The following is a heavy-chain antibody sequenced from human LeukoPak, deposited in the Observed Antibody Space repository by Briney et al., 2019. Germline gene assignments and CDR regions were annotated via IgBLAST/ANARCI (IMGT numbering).Heavy chain of an antibody. CDR2: INHSGST. Sequence: SETLSLTCAVYGGSFSGYYWSWIRQPPGTGLEWIGEINHSGSTNYNPSLECRVTISVDTSKNQFSLKLSSVTAADTAVYYCASLSNYGDYEDYWGQGTLVIVSS. CDR3: ASLSNYGDYEDY. J-gene: IGHJ4*02. D-gene: IGHD4-17*01. CDR1: GGSFSGYY. V-gene: IGHV4-34*01.